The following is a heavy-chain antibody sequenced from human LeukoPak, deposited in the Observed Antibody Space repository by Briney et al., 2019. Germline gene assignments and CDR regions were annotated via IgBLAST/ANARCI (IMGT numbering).Heavy chain of an antibody. CDR3: ARDRIAAAGTGEPMDV. D-gene: IGHD6-13*01. Sequence: GGSLRLSCAASGFTFSSYSMNWVRQAPGKGLEWVSSISSSSSYIYYADSVKGRFTISRDNAKNSLYLQMNSLRAEDTAVYYCARDRIAAAGTGEPMDVWGKGTTVTVSS. J-gene: IGHJ6*03. CDR2: ISSSSSYI. CDR1: GFTFSSYS. V-gene: IGHV3-21*01.